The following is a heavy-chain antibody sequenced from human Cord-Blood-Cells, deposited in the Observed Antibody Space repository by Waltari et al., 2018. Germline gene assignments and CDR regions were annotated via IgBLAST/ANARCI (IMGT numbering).Heavy chain of an antibody. CDR1: GFTFSSYA. V-gene: IGHV3-23*01. CDR2: ISGSGGST. Sequence: EVQLLESGGGLVQPGGSLRLSCAASGFTFSSYALTRFRQAPGKGLEWVSAISGSGGSTYYADSVKGRFTISRDNSKNTLYLQMNSLRAEDTAVYYCAKLAIFGVVHSNWFDPWGQGTLVTVSS. CDR3: AKLAIFGVVHSNWFDP. D-gene: IGHD3-3*01. J-gene: IGHJ5*02.